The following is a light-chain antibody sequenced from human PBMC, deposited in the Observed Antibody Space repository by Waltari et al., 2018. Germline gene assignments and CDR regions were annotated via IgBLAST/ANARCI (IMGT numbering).Light chain of an antibody. J-gene: IGKJ4*01. CDR3: QQYNSYSLLT. CDR1: QSISNW. CDR2: KAS. Sequence: DIQITQSPSTLSASVGDRVTITCRASQSISNWLAWYQQKPWKAPKLLIYKASTLESGVPSRFSGSGSGTEFTLTISSLQPDDFATYYCQQYNSYSLLTFGGGTKVEIK. V-gene: IGKV1-5*03.